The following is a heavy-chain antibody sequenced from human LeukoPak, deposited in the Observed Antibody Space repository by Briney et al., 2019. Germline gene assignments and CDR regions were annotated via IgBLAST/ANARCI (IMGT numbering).Heavy chain of an antibody. D-gene: IGHD2-21*02. Sequence: ASVKVSCKASGYTFTGYYMHWVRQAPGQGLEWMGWINPNSGGTNYAQKFQGRVTMTRDTSISTAYMELSRLRSDDTAVYYCARGGNIVVVTAPPGFDIWGQGTMVTVSS. CDR1: GYTFTGYY. CDR3: ARGGNIVVVTAPPGFDI. CDR2: INPNSGGT. V-gene: IGHV1-2*02. J-gene: IGHJ3*02.